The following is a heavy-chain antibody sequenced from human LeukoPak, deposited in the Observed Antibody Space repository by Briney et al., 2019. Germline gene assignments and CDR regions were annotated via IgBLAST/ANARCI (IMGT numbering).Heavy chain of an antibody. J-gene: IGHJ4*02. CDR2: ISAYNGNT. CDR3: ARAKSGYSYGDFDY. D-gene: IGHD5-18*01. V-gene: IGHV1-18*01. Sequence: ASVKVSCKASGYTFTSYGISWVRQAPGQGLEWMGWISAYNGNTNYAQKLQDRVTMTTDTSTSTAYMELRSLRSDDTAVYYCARAKSGYSYGDFDYWGQGTLVTVSS. CDR1: GYTFTSYG.